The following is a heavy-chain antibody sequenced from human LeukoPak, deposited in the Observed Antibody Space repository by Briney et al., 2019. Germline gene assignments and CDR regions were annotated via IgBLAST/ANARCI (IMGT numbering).Heavy chain of an antibody. D-gene: IGHD3-3*01. CDR2: IYTSGST. J-gene: IGHJ5*02. Sequence: PSETLSLTCTVSGGSISSYYWSWIRQPAGKGLEWIGRIYTSGSTNYNPSLKSRVTMSVDTSKNQFSLKLSSVTAADTAVYYCAAEDAFWSGSVRFDPWGQGTLVTASS. CDR1: GGSISSYY. CDR3: AAEDAFWSGSVRFDP. V-gene: IGHV4-4*07.